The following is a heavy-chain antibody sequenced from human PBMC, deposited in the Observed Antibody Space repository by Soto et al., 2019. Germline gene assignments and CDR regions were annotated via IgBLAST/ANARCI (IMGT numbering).Heavy chain of an antibody. D-gene: IGHD3-3*01. V-gene: IGHV1-8*01. J-gene: IGHJ4*02. CDR1: GYTFTSYD. CDR3: ARGAKLRITIFGVVLPLYYDY. CDR2: MNPNSGNT. Sequence: ASLKVSCKASGYTFTSYDINWVRQATGQGLEWMGWMNPNSGNTGYAQKFQGRVTMTRNTSISTAYMELSSLRSEDTAVYYCARGAKLRITIFGVVLPLYYDYWGQGTLVTVSS.